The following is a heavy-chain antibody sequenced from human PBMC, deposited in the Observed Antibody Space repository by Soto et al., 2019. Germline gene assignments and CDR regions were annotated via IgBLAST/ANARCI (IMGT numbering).Heavy chain of an antibody. CDR3: ARGGDDYNPLFDI. CDR1: GGTFSSYA. CDR2: IIPIFGTA. Sequence: GASVKVSCKASGGTFSSYAISWVRQAPGQGLEWMGGIIPIFGTANYAQKFQGRVTITADESTSTAYMELSSLRSEDTAVYYCARGGDDYNPLFDIWGQGTMVTVSS. D-gene: IGHD4-4*01. V-gene: IGHV1-69*13. J-gene: IGHJ3*02.